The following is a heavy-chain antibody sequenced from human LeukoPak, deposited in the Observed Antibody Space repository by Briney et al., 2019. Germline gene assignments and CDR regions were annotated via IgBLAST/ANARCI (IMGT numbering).Heavy chain of an antibody. CDR3: AREDYDAFDI. CDR1: GFSFSSYT. V-gene: IGHV3-21*01. D-gene: IGHD3/OR15-3a*01. CDR2: ITISSSSI. Sequence: GGSLRLSCAASGFSFSSYTMNWVRQAPGKGLEWVSSITISSSSIYYADSVKGRFTISRDNAKNSLYLQMNSLRAEDTAVYYCAREDYDAFDIWGQGTMVTVSS. J-gene: IGHJ3*02.